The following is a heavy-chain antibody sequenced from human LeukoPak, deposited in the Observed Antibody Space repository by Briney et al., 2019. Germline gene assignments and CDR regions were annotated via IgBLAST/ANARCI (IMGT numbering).Heavy chain of an antibody. D-gene: IGHD2-15*01. CDR3: ASSGAYSDFDF. Sequence: GGSLRLSCAASGFIFSSYAMSWVRQAPGKSLQWVSLIYSGGSAYYEDSVKGRFTISRDSSKNMVFLQMNSLRAEDTAVYYCASSGAYSDFDFWGQGTLVTVSS. CDR1: GFIFSSYA. V-gene: IGHV3-23*03. CDR2: IYSGGSA. J-gene: IGHJ4*02.